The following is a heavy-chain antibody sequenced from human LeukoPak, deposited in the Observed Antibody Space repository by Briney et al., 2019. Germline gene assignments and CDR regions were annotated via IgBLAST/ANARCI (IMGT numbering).Heavy chain of an antibody. CDR2: ISSSGGST. CDR1: GFTFSTYA. J-gene: IGHJ4*02. Sequence: AGGSLRLSCAASGFTFSTYAITWVRQAPGKGPEWVSSISSSGGSTYYADSVKGRFTISRDNSKNTVYLQMNSLRAEDTAVYYCAKDQKWELPHFFDCLGQGTLVTVSS. V-gene: IGHV3-23*01. D-gene: IGHD1-26*01. CDR3: AKDQKWELPHFFDC.